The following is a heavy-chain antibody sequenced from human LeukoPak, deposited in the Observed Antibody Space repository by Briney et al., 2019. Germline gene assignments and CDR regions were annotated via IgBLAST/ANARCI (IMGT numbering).Heavy chain of an antibody. CDR3: ARQMGSSWPNWFDP. D-gene: IGHD6-13*01. Sequence: PSETLSLTCTVSGGSISSCYWSWIRQPPGKGLEWIGYIYYSGSTNYNPSLKSRVTISVDTSKNQFSLKLSSVTAADTAVYYCARQMGSSWPNWFDPWGQGTLVTVSS. J-gene: IGHJ5*02. CDR2: IYYSGST. V-gene: IGHV4-59*08. CDR1: GGSISSCY.